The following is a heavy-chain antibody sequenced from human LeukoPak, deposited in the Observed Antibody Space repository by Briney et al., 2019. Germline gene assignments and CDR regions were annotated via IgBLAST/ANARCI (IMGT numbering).Heavy chain of an antibody. D-gene: IGHD2-15*01. CDR1: GFTFSSYS. CDR2: ISSSSSYI. Sequence: GGSLRLSCAASGFTFSSYSMNWVRQAPGKGLEWVSSISSSSSYIYYADSVRGRFTIPRDNAKNSLYLQMNSLRAEDTAVYYCARDFGDVVVVAATGEAFDIWGQGTMVTVSS. J-gene: IGHJ3*02. V-gene: IGHV3-21*01. CDR3: ARDFGDVVVVAATGEAFDI.